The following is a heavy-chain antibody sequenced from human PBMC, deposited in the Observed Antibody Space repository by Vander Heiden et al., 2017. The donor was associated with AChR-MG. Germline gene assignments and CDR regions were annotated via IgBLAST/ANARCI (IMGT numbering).Heavy chain of an antibody. CDR1: GFTFSDFG. D-gene: IGHD1-1*01. Sequence: QVQLVESGGGLVQPGRSLRLSCVASGFTFSDFGMHWVRQVRGKGLGWVAFVSHDGLKTSYVDSVQGRFTISRDNSKRTLDLQMNSLRTEDTAVYYCAKDDGVVVELNYFDSWGQGTLVTVSS. CDR3: AKDDGVVVELNYFDS. CDR2: VSHDGLKT. J-gene: IGHJ4*02. V-gene: IGHV3-30*18.